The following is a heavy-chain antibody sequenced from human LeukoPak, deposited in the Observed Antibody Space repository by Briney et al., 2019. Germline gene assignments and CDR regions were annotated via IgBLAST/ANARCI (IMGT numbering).Heavy chain of an antibody. Sequence: PGGSLRLSCAASGFTFDDYGMSWVRQAPGKGLEWVSGINWNGGSTGYADSVKGRFTIPRDNAKNSLYLQMNSLRAEDTALYYCARVGQLTPYYYYYMDVWGKGTTVTVSS. CDR2: INWNGGST. D-gene: IGHD6-13*01. J-gene: IGHJ6*03. V-gene: IGHV3-20*04. CDR1: GFTFDDYG. CDR3: ARVGQLTPYYYYYMDV.